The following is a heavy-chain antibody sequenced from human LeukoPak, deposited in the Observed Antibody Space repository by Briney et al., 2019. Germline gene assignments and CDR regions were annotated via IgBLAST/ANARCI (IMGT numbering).Heavy chain of an antibody. CDR1: GFTVSSNY. V-gene: IGHV3-66*01. Sequence: GGSLRLSCAASGFTVSSNYMSWVRQAPGKGLEWVSVIYSGGSTYYADSVKGRFTISRDNSKNTLYLQMNSLRAEDTAVYYCAREATVYYYYGIDVWGQGTTVTVSS. CDR3: AREATVYYYYGIDV. J-gene: IGHJ6*02. CDR2: IYSGGST. D-gene: IGHD4-17*01.